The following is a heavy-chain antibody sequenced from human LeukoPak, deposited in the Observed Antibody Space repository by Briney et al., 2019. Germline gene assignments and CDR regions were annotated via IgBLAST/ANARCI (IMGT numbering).Heavy chain of an antibody. CDR3: AKDVPSAYFDY. J-gene: IGHJ4*02. CDR2: INPSGGST. CDR1: GYTFTSCY. Sequence: ASVKVSCKASGYTFTSCYMHWVRQAPGQGLEWMGIINPSGGSTSYAQKFQGRVTMTRDTSTSTVYMELSSLRAEDTAVYYCAKDVPSAYFDYWGQGTLVTASS. V-gene: IGHV1-46*01.